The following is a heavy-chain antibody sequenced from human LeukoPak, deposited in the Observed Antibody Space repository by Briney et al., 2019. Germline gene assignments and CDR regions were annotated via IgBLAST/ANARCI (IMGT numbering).Heavy chain of an antibody. D-gene: IGHD3-16*02. CDR2: INHSGST. CDR1: GGSFSGYY. V-gene: IGHV4-34*01. Sequence: SEALSLTCAGYGGSFSGYYWRWIRQPPGKGLEWIGEINHSGSTNYNPALKSRVTISVDTSNNQFSLKLSSVTAADTAVYYCARGGPYYDYVWGSYRYTFPYFAYWGQGTLVTVSS. CDR3: ARGGPYYDYVWGSYRYTFPYFAY. J-gene: IGHJ4*02.